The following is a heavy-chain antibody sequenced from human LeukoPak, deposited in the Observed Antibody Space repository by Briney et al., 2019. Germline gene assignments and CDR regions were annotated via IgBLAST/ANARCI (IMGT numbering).Heavy chain of an antibody. J-gene: IGHJ1*01. Sequence: GGSLRLSCAASGFSFSSYWMHWVRQAPGKGLVWVSRIKSDGKTNYADSVKGRLTISRDNAKNTVSLQMNSLRAEDTGVYYCARAPSEIGGYYPEYFRHWGQGTLVTVSS. D-gene: IGHD3-22*01. CDR2: IKSDGKT. V-gene: IGHV3-74*01. CDR1: GFSFSSYW. CDR3: ARAPSEIGGYYPEYFRH.